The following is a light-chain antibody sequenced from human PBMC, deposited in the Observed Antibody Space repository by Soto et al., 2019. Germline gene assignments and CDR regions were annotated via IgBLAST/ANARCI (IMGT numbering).Light chain of an antibody. J-gene: IGLJ1*01. V-gene: IGLV4-69*01. CDR1: SGHSSYA. CDR2: LNSDGSH. CDR3: QTWGTGIHV. Sequence: QLVLTQSPSASASLGASVKLTCTLSSGHSSYAIAWHQQQPEKGPRYLMKLNSDGSHSKGDGIPDRFSGSSSGAERYLIISGLQSEDEAYYYCQTWGTGIHVFGTGTKLTVL.